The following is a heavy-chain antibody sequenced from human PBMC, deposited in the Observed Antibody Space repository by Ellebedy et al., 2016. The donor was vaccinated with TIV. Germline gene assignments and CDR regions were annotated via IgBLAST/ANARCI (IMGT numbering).Heavy chain of an antibody. J-gene: IGHJ6*02. CDR1: GGSVNSVSYY. D-gene: IGHD2-8*02. Sequence: MPSETLSLTCTVSGGSVNSVSYYRTWIRQTPGKGLEWIGYIYNSGSTNYNPSLKSRVTISGDTSGNQFSLRLRSVTAADTAVYYCARVTLVRGYYAGLDVWGQGTTVTVSS. CDR2: IYNSGST. CDR3: ARVTLVRGYYAGLDV. V-gene: IGHV4-61*01.